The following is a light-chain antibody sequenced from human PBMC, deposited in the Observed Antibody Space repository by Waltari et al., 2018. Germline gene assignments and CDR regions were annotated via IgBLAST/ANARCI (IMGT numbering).Light chain of an antibody. Sequence: QSALTQPASVSGSPGQSITISCTGTSSDVGSYNLVPWYQQHPGKAPKLMIYEGSKRPSGVSNRFSGSKSGNTASLTISGLQAEDEADYYCCSYAGSSTFPSWVFGGGTKLTVL. CDR2: EGS. CDR1: SSDVGSYNL. CDR3: CSYAGSSTFPSWV. J-gene: IGLJ3*02. V-gene: IGLV2-23*03.